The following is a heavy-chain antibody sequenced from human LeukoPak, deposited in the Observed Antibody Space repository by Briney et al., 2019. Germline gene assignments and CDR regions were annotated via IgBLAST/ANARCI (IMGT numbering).Heavy chain of an antibody. V-gene: IGHV4-39*07. CDR1: GGSISSSSYY. D-gene: IGHD5-24*01. J-gene: IGHJ5*02. CDR2: IYYSGST. Sequence: SETLSLTYTVSGGSISSSSYYWGWVRQPPGKGLEWIGSIYYSGSTYYNPSLKSRVTISVDTSKNQFSLKLSSVTAADTAVYYCARDLENWFDPWGQGTLVTVSS. CDR3: ARDLENWFDP.